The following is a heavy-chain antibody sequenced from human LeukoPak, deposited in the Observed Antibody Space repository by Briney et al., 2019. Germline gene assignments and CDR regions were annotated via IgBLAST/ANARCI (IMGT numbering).Heavy chain of an antibody. J-gene: IGHJ3*02. CDR3: ARLATVTYDAFDI. CDR2: IYPGDSDT. Sequence: GDSLKISCKGSGYSFTSYRIGWVHQMPGKGLEWMVIIYPGDSDTRYSPSFQGQVTISADKSISTAYLQWSSLKASDTAMYYCARLATVTYDAFDIWGQGTMVTVSS. CDR1: GYSFTSYR. D-gene: IGHD4-17*01. V-gene: IGHV5-51*07.